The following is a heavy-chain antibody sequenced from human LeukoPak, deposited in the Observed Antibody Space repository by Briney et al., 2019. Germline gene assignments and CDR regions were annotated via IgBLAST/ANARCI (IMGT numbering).Heavy chain of an antibody. CDR3: AREVELRGLDY. J-gene: IGHJ4*02. Sequence: PSETLSLTCTVSGGSISSYYWSWIRQPPGKGLEWIGYIYYSGSTNYNPSLKSRVTISVDTSKNQFSLKLSSVIAADTAVYYCAREVELRGLDYWGQGTLVTVSS. D-gene: IGHD1-7*01. V-gene: IGHV4-59*01. CDR2: IYYSGST. CDR1: GGSISSYY.